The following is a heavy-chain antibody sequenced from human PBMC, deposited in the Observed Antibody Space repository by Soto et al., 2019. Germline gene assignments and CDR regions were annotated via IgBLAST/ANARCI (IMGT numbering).Heavy chain of an antibody. CDR2: ISYDGSNK. Sequence: GGSLRLSCAASGFTFSSYGMHWVRQAPGKGLEWVAVISYDGSNKYYADSVKGRFTISRDNSKNTLYLQMNSLRAEDTAVYYCAKDERMVRGVPVYFDYWGQGTLVTVSS. D-gene: IGHD3-10*01. CDR1: GFTFSSYG. V-gene: IGHV3-30*18. CDR3: AKDERMVRGVPVYFDY. J-gene: IGHJ4*02.